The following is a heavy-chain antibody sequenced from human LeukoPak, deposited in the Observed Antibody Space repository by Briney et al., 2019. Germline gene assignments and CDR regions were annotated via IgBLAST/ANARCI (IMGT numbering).Heavy chain of an antibody. J-gene: IGHJ4*02. V-gene: IGHV3-30*02. CDR3: AKDRDPYCSGGSCYPFDY. Sequence: PGGSLRLSCAASGFTFSSYGMHWVRQAPGKGLEWVAFIRYDGSNKYYADSVKGRFTISRDNSKSTLYLQMNSLRAEDTAVYYCAKDRDPYCSGGSCYPFDYWGQGTLVTVSS. CDR1: GFTFSSYG. D-gene: IGHD2-15*01. CDR2: IRYDGSNK.